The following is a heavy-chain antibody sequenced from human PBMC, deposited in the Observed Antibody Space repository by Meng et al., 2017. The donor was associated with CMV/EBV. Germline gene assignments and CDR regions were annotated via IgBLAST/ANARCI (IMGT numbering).Heavy chain of an antibody. Sequence: SGYTLTTYGISWVRQAPGQGLEWMRWISAYNGNTNYAQRIQGRVTMTTDTSRSTAYMELRSLRYDDTAVYYCARDLIAVRPGWFDPWGQGTLVTVSS. V-gene: IGHV1-18*01. J-gene: IGHJ5*02. CDR3: ARDLIAVRPGWFDP. CDR2: ISAYNGNT. CDR1: GYTLTTYG. D-gene: IGHD6-6*01.